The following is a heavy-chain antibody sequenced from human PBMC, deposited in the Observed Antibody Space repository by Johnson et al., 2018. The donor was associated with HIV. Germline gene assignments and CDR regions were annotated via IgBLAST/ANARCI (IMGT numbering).Heavy chain of an antibody. D-gene: IGHD1-26*01. V-gene: IGHV3-7*02. CDR3: ARGMGATQVMGAFEI. Sequence: EVQLVESGGGLVQPGGSLRLSCAASGITFSSYWMSWVRQAPGKGLEWVANIKQDGSEKYYVDSVEGRFTISRDNSKNTLYLQMNSLEAEDTAVYYCARGMGATQVMGAFEIWGQGTMVTVSS. CDR1: GITFSSYW. CDR2: IKQDGSEK. J-gene: IGHJ3*02.